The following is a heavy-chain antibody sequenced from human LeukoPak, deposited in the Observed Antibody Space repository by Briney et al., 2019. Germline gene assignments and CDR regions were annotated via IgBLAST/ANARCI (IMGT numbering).Heavy chain of an antibody. Sequence: SQTLSLTCALSGDSFSSNSAAWNWLRQSPSRGLEWLGRTYYRSKSYNDYAVSVKSRITINPDTSKNQYSLQLNSVTPEDTAVYYCARDRGDGYFDWYFDLWGRGTLVTVPS. D-gene: IGHD5-24*01. CDR3: ARDRGDGYFDWYFDL. V-gene: IGHV6-1*01. CDR1: GDSFSSNSAA. CDR2: TYYRSKSYN. J-gene: IGHJ2*01.